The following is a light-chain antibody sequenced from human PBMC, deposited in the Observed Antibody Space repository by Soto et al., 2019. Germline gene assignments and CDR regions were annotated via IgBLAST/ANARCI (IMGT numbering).Light chain of an antibody. J-gene: IGLJ1*01. CDR1: SSNIGDNY. CDR3: GTWDDRLDGNYV. V-gene: IGLV1-51*01. Sequence: QSVLTKPPSVSAAPGQPVTISCSGSSSNIGDNYVSWYQHLPGTAPKLVVYDNDRRPSGIPGRFSGSKSGTSATLVITGRQTGDEADYYCGTWDDRLDGNYVFGTGTKLTVL. CDR2: DND.